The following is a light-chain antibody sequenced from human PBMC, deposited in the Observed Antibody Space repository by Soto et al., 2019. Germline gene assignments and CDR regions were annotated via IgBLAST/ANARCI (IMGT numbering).Light chain of an antibody. CDR1: SGHSSYA. J-gene: IGLJ3*02. V-gene: IGLV4-69*01. Sequence: QLVLTQSPSASASLGASVKLTCTLSSGHSSYAIAWHQQQPEKGPRYLMKLNSDGSHSKGDRIPDRFSGSSSGAERYLTISSLQSEDEADYYCQTWGTGNVWVFGGGTKLTVL. CDR3: QTWGTGNVWV. CDR2: LNSDGSH.